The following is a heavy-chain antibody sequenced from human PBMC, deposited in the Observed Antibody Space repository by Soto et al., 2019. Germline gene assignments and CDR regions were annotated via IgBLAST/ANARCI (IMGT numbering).Heavy chain of an antibody. CDR2: MSGSGSTI. CDR1: GFTFSDYY. J-gene: IGHJ4*02. CDR3: ASSARVVPREFDY. D-gene: IGHD2-2*01. Sequence: EGSLRLSCAASGFTFSDYYMSWIRQGPGKGLERVSYMSGSGSTIYYSDPVKGRFTISRDNDKNSLYLQMISLRATAADVYSCASSARVVPREFDYWGQGTLVTVSS. V-gene: IGHV3-11*04.